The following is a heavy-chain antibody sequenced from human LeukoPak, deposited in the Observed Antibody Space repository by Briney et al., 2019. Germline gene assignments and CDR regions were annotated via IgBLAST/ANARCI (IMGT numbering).Heavy chain of an antibody. CDR1: GVSISSSSYY. CDR3: ARRDYGDYSLDY. CDR2: IYYSGST. J-gene: IGHJ4*02. V-gene: IGHV4-39*01. Sequence: YPSETLSLTCTVSGVSISSSSYYWGWIRQPPGKGLEWIGSIYYSGSTYYNPSLKSRVTISVDTSKNQFSLKLSSVTAADTAVYYCARRDYGDYSLDYWGQGTLVTVSS. D-gene: IGHD4-17*01.